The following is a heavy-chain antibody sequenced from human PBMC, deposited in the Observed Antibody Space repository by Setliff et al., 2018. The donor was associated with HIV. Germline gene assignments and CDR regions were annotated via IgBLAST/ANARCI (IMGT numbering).Heavy chain of an antibody. V-gene: IGHV4-38-2*02. Sequence: SETLSLTCTVSGYSISSGYYWGWIRQPPGKGLEWIGSINYSGSTYYNPSLKSRVTISGDTSKNQFSLKLTSVTAADTAVYYCARGDPFTDFDSWGQGTLVTVSS. CDR3: ARGDPFTDFDS. CDR1: GYSISSGYY. D-gene: IGHD3-16*01. CDR2: INYSGST. J-gene: IGHJ4*02.